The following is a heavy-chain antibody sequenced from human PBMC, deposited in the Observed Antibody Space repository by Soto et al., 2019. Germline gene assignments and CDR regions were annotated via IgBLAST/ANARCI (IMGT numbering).Heavy chain of an antibody. Sequence: EVQLVESGGGLVQPGGSLRLSCAVSGITVSSRYMTWVRQPPGKGLEWVSLIYADGSTGYADSVKGRFTISRDNSKNTLYLQINSLRAEDTAVYYCARGGSGYWAFEYWGQGNLVTVSS. V-gene: IGHV3-66*01. J-gene: IGHJ4*02. CDR1: GITVSSRY. D-gene: IGHD5-12*01. CDR2: IYADGST. CDR3: ARGGSGYWAFEY.